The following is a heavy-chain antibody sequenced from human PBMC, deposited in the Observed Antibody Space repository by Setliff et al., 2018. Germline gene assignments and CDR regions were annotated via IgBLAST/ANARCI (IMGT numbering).Heavy chain of an antibody. CDR3: ARHRTIIAVAGPLDY. CDR2: IYTSGST. Sequence: SETLSLTCTVSGGSISSGSYHWSWIRQPAGKGLEWIGHIYTSGSTNYNPSLKSRVTISVDTSKNQFSLKLSSVTAADTAVYYCARHRTIIAVAGPLDYWGQGTLVTVSS. J-gene: IGHJ4*02. D-gene: IGHD6-19*01. V-gene: IGHV4-61*09. CDR1: GGSISSGSYH.